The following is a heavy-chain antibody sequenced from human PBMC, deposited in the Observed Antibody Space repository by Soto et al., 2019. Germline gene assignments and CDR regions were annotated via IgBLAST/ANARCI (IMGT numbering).Heavy chain of an antibody. Sequence: EVQLVESGGALVQPGGSLRLFCAASGFTFSSYWMHWVRQAPGKGLVWVSRINTDGTSPKYADSVKGRFTISRDNAKNTLYLQMNSLRDEDTAVYYCARRWEYFYMDVWGKGTTVTVSS. CDR1: GFTFSSYW. V-gene: IGHV3-74*03. D-gene: IGHD1-26*01. CDR2: INTDGTSP. CDR3: ARRWEYFYMDV. J-gene: IGHJ6*03.